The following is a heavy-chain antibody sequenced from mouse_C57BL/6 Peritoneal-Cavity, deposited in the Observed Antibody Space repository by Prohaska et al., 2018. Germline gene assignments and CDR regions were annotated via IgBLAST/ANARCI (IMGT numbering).Heavy chain of an antibody. CDR2: IDPETGGP. J-gene: IGHJ4*01. CDR1: GSTFTDYE. D-gene: IGHD2-5*01. V-gene: IGHV1-15*01. CDR3: TRRDSNHYYAMDY. Sequence: GAELVRPGASVTLSCKASGSTFTDYEMHWVKQTPVHGLECIGAIDPETGGPAYNQKFKGKSILTADKSSSTAYMELRSLTSEDSAVYYWTRRDSNHYYAMDYWGQGTSVTVSS.